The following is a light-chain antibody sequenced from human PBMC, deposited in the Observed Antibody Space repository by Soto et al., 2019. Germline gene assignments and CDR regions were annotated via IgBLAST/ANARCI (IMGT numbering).Light chain of an antibody. J-gene: IGLJ3*02. CDR1: SSNIGAGYD. CDR2: GHS. Sequence: QSVLTQPPSVSGAPGQTVTISCTGNSSNIGAGYDVHWYQHLPGTAPNLLIYGHSNRPSGVPDRFSGSRSGTSASLAITGXQXXXXXXXXCQSYDITLSGPVFGGGTKLTVL. V-gene: IGLV1-40*01. CDR3: QSYDITLSGPV.